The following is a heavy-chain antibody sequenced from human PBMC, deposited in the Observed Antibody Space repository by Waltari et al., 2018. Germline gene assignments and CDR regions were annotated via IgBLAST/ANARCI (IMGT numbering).Heavy chain of an antibody. D-gene: IGHD2-21*01. V-gene: IGHV4-38-2*01. CDR3: TRRMMTAIAGGGASDV. J-gene: IGHJ3*01. CDR2: LYGTATT. Sequence: QVQLQESGPRLVKPSETLSLSCAVSGYSISSGWYWVWMRHLPGKGLEWIGSLYGTATTSYSPSPQSRVTISSDTSTNNFYLNLTSGTAADTATYYCTRRMMTAIAGGGASDVWGQGTLVTVSS. CDR1: GYSISSGWY.